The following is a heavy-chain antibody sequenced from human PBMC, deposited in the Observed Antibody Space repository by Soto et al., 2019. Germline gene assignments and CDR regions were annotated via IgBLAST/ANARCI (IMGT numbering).Heavy chain of an antibody. J-gene: IGHJ4*02. V-gene: IGHV3-72*01. CDR1: GFIFSDHY. D-gene: IGHD1-26*01. Sequence: VQLVESGGGLVQPGGSLRLSCAASGFIFSDHYMDWVRQAPGKGLEWVGRIKNKANSYTTEYAASVKGRFTISRDDSKNSLYLQMNSLETEDRAVYYCTRITLVGATGGRYFDYWGQGTLLTVSS. CDR2: IKNKANSYTT. CDR3: TRITLVGATGGRYFDY.